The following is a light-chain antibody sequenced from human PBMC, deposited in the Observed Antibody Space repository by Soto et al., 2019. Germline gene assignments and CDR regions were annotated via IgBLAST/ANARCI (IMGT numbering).Light chain of an antibody. Sequence: DIQMTQSPSSLSASLGDRVTITCRASQTISTYVNWYQQRPGNAPSLLIYDASTLQTGVPTRFSGSGSGTEFTLTISALQVEDLATYFCQQSYTHPRTFGPGTKVEIK. V-gene: IGKV1-39*01. CDR2: DAS. CDR1: QTISTY. J-gene: IGKJ1*01. CDR3: QQSYTHPRT.